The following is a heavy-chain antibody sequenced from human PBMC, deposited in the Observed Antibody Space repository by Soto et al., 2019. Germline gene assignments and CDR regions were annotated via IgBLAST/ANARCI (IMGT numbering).Heavy chain of an antibody. J-gene: IGHJ4*02. CDR1: GGSISSYY. CDR3: ARDTSYYDGSGYSV. D-gene: IGHD3-22*01. V-gene: IGHV4-4*07. CDR2: IYTSGST. Sequence: KTSETLSLTCTVSGGSISSYYWSWIRQPAGKGLEWIGRIYTSGSTNYNPSLKSRVTMSVDTSKNQFSLKLSSVTAADTAVYYCARDTSYYDGSGYSVWGQGTLVTVSS.